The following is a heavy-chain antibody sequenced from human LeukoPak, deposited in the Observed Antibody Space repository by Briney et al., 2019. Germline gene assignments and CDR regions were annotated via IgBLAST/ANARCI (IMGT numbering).Heavy chain of an antibody. CDR3: ARDPAGNDY. V-gene: IGHV3-7*01. Sequence: GGSLRLSCAASGFTFSTYWMSWVRQAPGKGLEWVANIKQDGSEEYYVDSVKGRFTISRDNAKNSLYLQMNSLRAEDTAMYYCARDPAGNDYWGQGTLVTVSS. D-gene: IGHD6-13*01. J-gene: IGHJ4*02. CDR1: GFTFSTYW. CDR2: IKQDGSEE.